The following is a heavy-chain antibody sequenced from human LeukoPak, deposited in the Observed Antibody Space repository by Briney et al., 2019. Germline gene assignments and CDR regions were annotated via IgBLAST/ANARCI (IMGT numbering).Heavy chain of an antibody. D-gene: IGHD2-2*01. J-gene: IGHJ6*02. CDR3: ARAIGTSQVYFYYGKDG. CDR2: IYPGDSDT. Sequence: GESLKISCKSSGYNFPGYWIAWVRQMPGKGLEWMGIIYPGDSDTRYSPSFQGQVTISADKSISTAYLQWSSLQASDTAMYYCARAIGTSQVYFYYGKDGWGQGTTVTVSS. V-gene: IGHV5-51*01. CDR1: GYNFPGYW.